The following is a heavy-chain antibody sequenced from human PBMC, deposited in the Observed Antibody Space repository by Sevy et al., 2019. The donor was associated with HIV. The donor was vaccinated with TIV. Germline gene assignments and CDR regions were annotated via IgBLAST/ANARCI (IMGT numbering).Heavy chain of an antibody. CDR2: IYYNGHI. D-gene: IGHD1-26*01. CDR1: GGSSTSLY. J-gene: IGHJ4*02. V-gene: IGHV4-59*08. CDR3: AGENAWGRGYS. Sequence: SETLSLTCTVSGGSSTSLYWNWIRQPPGKGLEWIANIYYNGHINYNPSPKSRVTLSLDTSKNQFSLRLSSVTAADTAMYYCAGENAWGRGYSWGQGTLVTVSS.